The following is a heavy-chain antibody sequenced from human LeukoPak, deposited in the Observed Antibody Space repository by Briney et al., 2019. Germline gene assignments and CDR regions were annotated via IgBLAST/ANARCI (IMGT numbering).Heavy chain of an antibody. CDR1: GGSISSSSYY. D-gene: IGHD6-13*01. Sequence: SETLSLTCTVSGGSISSSSYYWGWIRQPPGKGLEWIGSIYYSGSTYYNPSLKSRVTISVDTSKNQFSLKLSSVTAADTAVYYCARVHSSSWYAFWDYWGREPWSPSPQ. J-gene: IGHJ4*02. CDR2: IYYSGST. CDR3: ARVHSSSWYAFWDY. V-gene: IGHV4-39*01.